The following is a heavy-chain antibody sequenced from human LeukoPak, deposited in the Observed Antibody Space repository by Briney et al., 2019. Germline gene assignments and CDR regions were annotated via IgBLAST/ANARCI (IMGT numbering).Heavy chain of an antibody. J-gene: IGHJ4*02. CDR1: GGSISSSSYY. D-gene: IGHD5-18*01. V-gene: IGHV4-39*01. CDR2: IYFSGSS. CDR3: ARQTPGYSYGYVY. Sequence: SETLSLTCTVSGGSISSSSYYWGWIRQPPGKGLEWVGSIYFSGSSYYNPSLKSRVTISVDTSKNHFSLKLSSVTAADTAVYYCARQTPGYSYGYVYWGQGTLVTVSS.